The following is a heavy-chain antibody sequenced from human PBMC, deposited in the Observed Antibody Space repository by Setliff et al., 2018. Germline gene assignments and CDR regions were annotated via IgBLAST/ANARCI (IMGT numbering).Heavy chain of an antibody. Sequence: SETLSLTCTVSDDSISSRRYYWGWFRQPAGKELEWIGQIYTSWSTNYNPSLKSRVTISLATSKNQFSLSLTSVTAADTAVYYCARMSGFQYMDVWGKGTTVTVSS. V-gene: IGHV4-61*09. D-gene: IGHD3-3*01. CDR1: DDSISSRRYY. CDR2: IYTSWST. CDR3: ARMSGFQYMDV. J-gene: IGHJ6*03.